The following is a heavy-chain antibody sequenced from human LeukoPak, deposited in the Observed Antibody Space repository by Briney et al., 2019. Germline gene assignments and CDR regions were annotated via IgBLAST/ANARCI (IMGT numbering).Heavy chain of an antibody. V-gene: IGHV1-18*01. J-gene: IGHJ3*02. CDR1: GYTFTSYG. CDR2: ISAYNGNT. D-gene: IGHD3-22*01. Sequence: ASPKVSCKASGYTFTSYGISWVRQAPGQGLECMGWISAYNGNTNYAQKLQGRVTMTTDTSTSTAYMELRSLRSDDTAVYYCARGPYYYDSSGYYSWAFDIWGQGTMVTVSS. CDR3: ARGPYYYDSSGYYSWAFDI.